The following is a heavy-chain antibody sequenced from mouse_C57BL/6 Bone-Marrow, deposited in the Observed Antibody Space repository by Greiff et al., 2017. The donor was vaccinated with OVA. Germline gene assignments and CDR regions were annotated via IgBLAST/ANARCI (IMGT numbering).Heavy chain of an antibody. CDR3: ARKGPKDPYDYDKAMDY. J-gene: IGHJ4*01. CDR2: INPYNGGT. D-gene: IGHD2-4*01. CDR1: GYTFTDYY. V-gene: IGHV1-19*01. Sequence: EVQLQQSGPVLVKPGASVKMSCKASGYTFTDYYMNWVKQSHGKSLEWIGVINPYNGGTSYNQKFKGKATLTVDKSSSTAYMELNSLTSEDSAVYYCARKGPKDPYDYDKAMDYWGQGTSVTVSS.